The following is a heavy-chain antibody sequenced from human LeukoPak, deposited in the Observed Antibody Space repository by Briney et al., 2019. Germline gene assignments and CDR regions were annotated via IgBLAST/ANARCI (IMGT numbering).Heavy chain of an antibody. CDR3: AKEPSLRYCSGGSCYRAPDY. Sequence: PGGSLRLSCAASGFTFSSYAMSWVRQAPGKGLEWVSAISGSGGSTYYADSVKGRFTISRDNSKNTLYLQMNSLRAEDTAVYYCAKEPSLRYCSGGSCYRAPDYWGQGTLVTVSS. CDR1: GFTFSSYA. V-gene: IGHV3-23*01. D-gene: IGHD2-15*01. J-gene: IGHJ4*02. CDR2: ISGSGGST.